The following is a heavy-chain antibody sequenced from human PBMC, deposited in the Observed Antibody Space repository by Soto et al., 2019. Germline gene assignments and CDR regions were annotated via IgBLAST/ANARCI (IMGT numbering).Heavy chain of an antibody. CDR3: TRGPLSVQWFDP. CDR2: IYFTGST. D-gene: IGHD3-3*01. J-gene: IGHJ5*02. CDR1: GGAVSSGTYY. Sequence: SETLSLTCSVSGGAVSSGTYYWSWIRQPPGKGLEWIGHIYFTGSTNYNPSLKSRVTMSLDTSRNQFSLKLSSVTAEDTAVYYCTRGPLSVQWFDPWGLGTLVTVSS. V-gene: IGHV4-61*01.